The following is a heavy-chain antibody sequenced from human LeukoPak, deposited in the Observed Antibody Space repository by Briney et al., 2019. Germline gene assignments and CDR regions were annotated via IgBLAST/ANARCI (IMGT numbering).Heavy chain of an antibody. CDR3: ARVTGYTIEDYFDY. Sequence: SETLSLTCSVSGDSISYFYWSWIRQAAGKGLEWIGRIYNSGSTDYNPSLKSRVTISVKTSKNQFTLKLRSVTAADTAVYYCARVTGYTIEDYFDYWGQGTLVTVSS. D-gene: IGHD3-9*01. CDR2: IYNSGST. V-gene: IGHV4-4*07. CDR1: GDSISYFY. J-gene: IGHJ4*02.